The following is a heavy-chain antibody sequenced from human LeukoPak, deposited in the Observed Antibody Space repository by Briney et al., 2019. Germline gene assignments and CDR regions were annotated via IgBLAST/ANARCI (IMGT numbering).Heavy chain of an antibody. CDR3: ARAGYSGYDYDPGYAY. CDR1: GGTFSSYG. D-gene: IGHD5-12*01. CDR2: IIPIVGIA. V-gene: IGHV1-69*04. J-gene: IGHJ4*02. Sequence: ASVKVSCKASGGTFSSYGISWVRQAPGQGLEWMGRIIPIVGIANYAQKFQGRVTITADKSTSTAYMELSSLRSEDTAVYYCARAGYSGYDYDPGYAYWGQGTLVTVSS.